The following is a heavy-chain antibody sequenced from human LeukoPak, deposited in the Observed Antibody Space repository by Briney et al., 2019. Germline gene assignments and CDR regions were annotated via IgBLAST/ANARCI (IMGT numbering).Heavy chain of an antibody. D-gene: IGHD6-19*01. CDR2: ISWNSGSI. CDR1: GFTFDDYA. V-gene: IGHV3-9*01. CDR3: AKAPSGIAVAGYLDY. Sequence: GGSLRLTCAASGFTFDDYAMHWVRQAPGKGLEWVSGISWNSGSIGYADSVKGRFTISRDNAKNSLYLQMNSLRAEDTALYYCAKAPSGIAVAGYLDYWGQGTLVTVSS. J-gene: IGHJ4*02.